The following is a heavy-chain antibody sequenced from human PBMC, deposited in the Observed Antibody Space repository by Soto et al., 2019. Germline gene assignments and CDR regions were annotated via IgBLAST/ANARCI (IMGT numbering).Heavy chain of an antibody. V-gene: IGHV4-34*01. CDR2: INHSGST. D-gene: IGHD6-19*01. Sequence: PSETLSLTCAVYGGSFSGYYWSWIRQPPGKGLEWIGEINHSGSTNYNPSLKSRVTISVDTSKNQFSLKLSSVTAADTAVYYCARDSGYSSGWRYGMDVWGQGTTVTVSS. CDR1: GGSFSGYY. CDR3: ARDSGYSSGWRYGMDV. J-gene: IGHJ6*02.